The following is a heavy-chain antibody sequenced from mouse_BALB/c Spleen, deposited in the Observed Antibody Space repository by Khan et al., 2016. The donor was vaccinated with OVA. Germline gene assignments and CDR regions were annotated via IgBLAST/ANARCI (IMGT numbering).Heavy chain of an antibody. Sequence: EVVLVESGGGVVKPGGSLKLSCAASGFTFSDYYMYWVRQTPEKRLEWVATISDGGSYTYYPDSVKGRFTISRDDAKNNLYLQMSSLKSEDTAIYYSERGYYGDPFSYWGQGTLVTVSA. CDR3: ERGYYGDPFSY. V-gene: IGHV5-4*02. CDR1: GFTFSDYY. CDR2: ISDGGSYT. D-gene: IGHD2-13*01. J-gene: IGHJ3*01.